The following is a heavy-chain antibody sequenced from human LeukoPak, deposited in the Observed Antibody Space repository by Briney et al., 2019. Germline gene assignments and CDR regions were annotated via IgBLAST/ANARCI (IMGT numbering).Heavy chain of an antibody. J-gene: IGHJ6*02. V-gene: IGHV1-2*02. Sequence: ASVKVSCKASVYTFTGYYMHWVRQAPGQGLEWMGWINPNSGGTNYAQKFQGRVTMTRDTSISTAYMELSRLRSDDTAVYYCARERVEDYYYYGMDVWGQGTTVTVSS. CDR2: INPNSGGT. CDR3: ARERVEDYYYYGMDV. D-gene: IGHD2-15*01. CDR1: VYTFTGYY.